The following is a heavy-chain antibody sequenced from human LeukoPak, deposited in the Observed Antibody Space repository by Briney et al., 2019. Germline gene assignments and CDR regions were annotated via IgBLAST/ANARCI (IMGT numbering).Heavy chain of an antibody. Sequence: GGPLRLSCVASGFSFGKYWMSWVRQAPGKGLEWVANIKLDGSEKNYVDSVKGRFTISRDNTKNSLYLQMNSLRAEDTAVFYCARDQYDTWSRRGNFDSWGQGTLVIVSS. J-gene: IGHJ4*02. V-gene: IGHV3-7*03. CDR1: GFSFGKYW. D-gene: IGHD3/OR15-3a*01. CDR3: ARDQYDTWSRRGNFDS. CDR2: IKLDGSEK.